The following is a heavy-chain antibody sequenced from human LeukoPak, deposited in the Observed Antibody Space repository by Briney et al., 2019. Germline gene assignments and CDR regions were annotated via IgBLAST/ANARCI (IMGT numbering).Heavy chain of an antibody. D-gene: IGHD3-22*01. Sequence: GSSVKVSCKASGGTFSSYAISWVRQAPGQGLEWMGRIIPIFGTANYAQKFQGRVTITTDESTSTACMELSSLRSEDTAVYYCARDGPAYDSSGYYDYWGQGTLVTVSS. V-gene: IGHV1-69*05. CDR2: IIPIFGTA. CDR1: GGTFSSYA. J-gene: IGHJ4*02. CDR3: ARDGPAYDSSGYYDY.